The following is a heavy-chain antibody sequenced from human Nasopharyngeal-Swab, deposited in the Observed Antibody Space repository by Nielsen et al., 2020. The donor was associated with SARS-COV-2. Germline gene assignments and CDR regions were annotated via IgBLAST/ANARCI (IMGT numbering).Heavy chain of an antibody. V-gene: IGHV4-4*02. D-gene: IGHD5-18*01. J-gene: IGHJ4*02. CDR1: GCPSSRPNR. Sequence: WELLSSTCAAPGCPSSRPNRRSWVRQPPGKGLEWIGEIYHSGSTNYNPSLKSRVTISVDKSKNQFSLKLSSVTAADTAVYYCARGADTAMGYYWGQGTLVTFSS. CDR2: IYHSGST. CDR3: ARGADTAMGYY.